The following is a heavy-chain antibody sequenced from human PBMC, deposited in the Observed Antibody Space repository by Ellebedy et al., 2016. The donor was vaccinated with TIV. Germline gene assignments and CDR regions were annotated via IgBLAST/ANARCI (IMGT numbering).Heavy chain of an antibody. CDR2: IHHSGST. Sequence: LRLXXSVSGFSISGGYYWSWIRQPPGKGLEWIGYIHHSGSTYYNPSLKSRITMSVDRSKNQFSLMLSSVTAADTAVYYCARAGLITGNDYWGQGILVTVSS. V-gene: IGHV4-30-2*01. CDR1: GFSISGGYY. CDR3: ARAGLITGNDY. D-gene: IGHD1-14*01. J-gene: IGHJ4*02.